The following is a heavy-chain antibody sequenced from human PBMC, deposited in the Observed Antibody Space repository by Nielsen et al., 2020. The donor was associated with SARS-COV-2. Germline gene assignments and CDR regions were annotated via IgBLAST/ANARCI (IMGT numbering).Heavy chain of an antibody. CDR2: IYYSGST. CDR3: ARVSVVRGLY. CDR1: GGSISSGGYF. D-gene: IGHD3-10*01. J-gene: IGHJ4*02. V-gene: IGHV4-31*03. Sequence: LRLSCTVSGGSISSGGYFWCWLRQHPGKGLEWIGYIYYSGSTYYNPSLKSRVTISVDTSKNQFSLKLSSVTAADTAVYYCARVSVVRGLYWGQGTLVTVSS.